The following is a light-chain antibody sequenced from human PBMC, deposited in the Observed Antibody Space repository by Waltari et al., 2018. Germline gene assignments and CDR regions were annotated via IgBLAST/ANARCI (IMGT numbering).Light chain of an antibody. J-gene: IGKJ1*01. V-gene: IGKV1-5*03. CDR3: QQYISYSLT. CDR2: RSS. CDR1: QPTNRW. Sequence: DIQMTQSPSTVSASVGDRVTITCRASQPTNRWLAWYQQKPGKAPKPLIYRSSILESGVPSRFSGSGSGTEFTLTISSLQPDDFATYYCQQYISYSLTFGQGTKVEIK.